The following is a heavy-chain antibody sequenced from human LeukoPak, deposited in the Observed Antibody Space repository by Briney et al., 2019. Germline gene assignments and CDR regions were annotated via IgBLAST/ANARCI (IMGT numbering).Heavy chain of an antibody. CDR3: ARSSGYYSSLFYMHV. CDR1: GYTFTGYY. J-gene: IGHJ6*03. Sequence: ASVKVSCKASGYTFTGYYMHWVRQAPGQGLEWMGWINPNSGGTNYAQKFQGRVTMTSDMSTSTVYMELSSLRSEDTAVFYCARSSGYYSSLFYMHVWGKGTTVTVSS. D-gene: IGHD3-22*01. CDR2: INPNSGGT. V-gene: IGHV1-2*02.